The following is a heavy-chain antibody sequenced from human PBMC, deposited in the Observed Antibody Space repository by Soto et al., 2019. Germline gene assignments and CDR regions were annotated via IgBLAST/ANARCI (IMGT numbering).Heavy chain of an antibody. Sequence: LSVTSNVFLYCVTSGDYYLSWMRQPPGKGLGSIGYIYYSENTNDSPSLKSGVAISLDTSHNQFPLKLSSVTADDTAVYFCARILVDSYLAYWFDAWVQGTLVSVS. CDR1: LYCVTSGDYY. D-gene: IGHD3-3*02. J-gene: IGHJ5*01. V-gene: IGHV4-61*08. CDR2: IYYSENT. CDR3: ARILVDSYLAYWFDA.